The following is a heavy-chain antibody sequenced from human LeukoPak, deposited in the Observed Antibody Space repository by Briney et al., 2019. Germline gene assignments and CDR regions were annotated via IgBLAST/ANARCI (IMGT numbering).Heavy chain of an antibody. Sequence: PGGSLRLSCAASGFTFSNYAMNWVRQAPGKGQEWVSSISSSSKDKYYADSVKGRFTISRDNAKKSLYLQMNSLRDEDTAVYYCASQVGHCRGGSCSGYWGQGTLVTVSS. CDR1: GFTFSNYA. CDR3: ASQVGHCRGGSCSGY. D-gene: IGHD2-15*01. CDR2: ISSSSKDK. J-gene: IGHJ4*02. V-gene: IGHV3-21*01.